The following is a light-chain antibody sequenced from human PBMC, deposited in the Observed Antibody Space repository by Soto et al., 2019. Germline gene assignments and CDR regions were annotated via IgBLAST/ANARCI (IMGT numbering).Light chain of an antibody. Sequence: QAVVTQPPSASGTPGQRVTISSSGSSSNIGSNNVNWYQQLPGTAPKLLIYSNNQRPLGVPDRFSGSKSGTSASLAISGLQSEDEADYYCAAWDDSLNGVVFGGGTKLTVL. CDR1: SSNIGSNN. J-gene: IGLJ2*01. CDR2: SNN. V-gene: IGLV1-44*01. CDR3: AAWDDSLNGVV.